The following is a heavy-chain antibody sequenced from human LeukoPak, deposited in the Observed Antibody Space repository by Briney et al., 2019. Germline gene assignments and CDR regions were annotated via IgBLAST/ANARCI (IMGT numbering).Heavy chain of an antibody. V-gene: IGHV4-59*01. J-gene: IGHJ4*02. Sequence: SETLSLTCTVSGGSISSYYWSWIRQPPGKGLEWIGYIYYRGSTNYNPSLKSRVTISVDASKNQFSLKLSSVTAADTAVYYCARGGSYYGYFDYWGQGTLVTVSS. CDR2: IYYRGST. CDR3: ARGGSYYGYFDY. CDR1: GGSISSYY. D-gene: IGHD1-26*01.